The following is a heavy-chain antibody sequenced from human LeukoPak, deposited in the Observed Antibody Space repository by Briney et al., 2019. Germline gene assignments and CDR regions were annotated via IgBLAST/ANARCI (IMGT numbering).Heavy chain of an antibody. Sequence: SETLSLTCTVSGGSISSYYWSWIRQPPGKGLEWIGYIYYSGSTNYNPSLKSRVTISVDTSKNQFSLKLSSVTAADTAVYYCARSSSWYVAWFDPWGQGTLVTVSS. CDR3: ARSSSWYVAWFDP. CDR2: IYYSGST. J-gene: IGHJ5*02. V-gene: IGHV4-59*01. D-gene: IGHD6-13*01. CDR1: GGSISSYY.